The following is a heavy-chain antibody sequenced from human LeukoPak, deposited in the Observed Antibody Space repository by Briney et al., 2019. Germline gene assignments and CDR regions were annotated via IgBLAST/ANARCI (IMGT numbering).Heavy chain of an antibody. Sequence: PSETLSLTCAVSGGSISSGGYSWSWIRHPPGKGMEWIGYIYHSGSTYYNPSLKSRVTISVDRSKNQFSLKLSSVTAADTAVYYCARVAYYDFWSGYYFDYWGQGTLVTVSS. CDR3: ARVAYYDFWSGYYFDY. J-gene: IGHJ4*02. D-gene: IGHD3-3*01. CDR1: GGSISSGGYS. V-gene: IGHV4-30-2*01. CDR2: IYHSGST.